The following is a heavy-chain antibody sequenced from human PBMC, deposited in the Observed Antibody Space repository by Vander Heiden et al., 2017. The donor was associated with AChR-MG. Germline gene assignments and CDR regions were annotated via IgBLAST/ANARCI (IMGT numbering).Heavy chain of an antibody. V-gene: IGHV4-39*01. D-gene: IGHD3-3*01. CDR2: IYYSGST. CDR1: GGSISSSSYY. CDR3: ARIFWSGYYTFGYYYYYYMDV. J-gene: IGHJ6*03. Sequence: QLQLQESGPGLVKPSETLSLTCTVSGGSISSSSYYWGWIRQPPGKGLEWIGSIYYSGSTYYNPSLKSRVTISVDTSKNQFSLKLSSVTAADTAVYYCARIFWSGYYTFGYYYYYYMDVWGKGTTVTVSS.